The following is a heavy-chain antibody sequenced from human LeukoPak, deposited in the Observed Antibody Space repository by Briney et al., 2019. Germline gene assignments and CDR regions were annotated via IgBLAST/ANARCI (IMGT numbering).Heavy chain of an antibody. Sequence: PGGSLRLSCAAAGFTFSSYAMSWVSQAQRKGLGWVSAISGSGGRTYYADSVKGRFTISRDNSKNTLYLQMNSLRAEDTAVYYCAKRGEYGPFDYWGQGTLVTVSS. CDR3: AKRGEYGPFDY. CDR1: GFTFSSYA. CDR2: ISGSGGRT. V-gene: IGHV3-23*01. J-gene: IGHJ4*02. D-gene: IGHD4-17*01.